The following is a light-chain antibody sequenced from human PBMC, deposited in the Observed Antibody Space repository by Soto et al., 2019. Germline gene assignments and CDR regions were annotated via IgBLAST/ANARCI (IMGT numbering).Light chain of an antibody. CDR1: HNINNY. CDR2: AAS. V-gene: IGKV1-39*01. CDR3: QQSYYIPRS. J-gene: IGKJ2*03. Sequence: IQMTQSPSSLSASVGDRVTISCRASHNINNYLNWYQQKPGTAPKPLIYAASSLQPGLPSRFNGSRSATDFTLTISSLQPEDSATYYCQQSYYIPRSFGQGTKLEIK.